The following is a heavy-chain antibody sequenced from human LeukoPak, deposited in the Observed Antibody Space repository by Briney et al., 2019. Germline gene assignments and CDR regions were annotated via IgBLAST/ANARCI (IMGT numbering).Heavy chain of an antibody. V-gene: IGHV3-23*01. CDR2: ISGSGGST. CDR1: GFTFSSYA. J-gene: IGHJ3*02. D-gene: IGHD3-10*01. Sequence: GGSLRLSCAASGFTFSSYAMSWGRQAPGKGLEWGSAISGSGGSTYYADSVKGRFTISRDNSKNTLYLQMNSLRAEDTAVYYCAKSVLLWLRELNCACDIWGQGTMVTVSS. CDR3: AKSVLLWLRELNCACDI.